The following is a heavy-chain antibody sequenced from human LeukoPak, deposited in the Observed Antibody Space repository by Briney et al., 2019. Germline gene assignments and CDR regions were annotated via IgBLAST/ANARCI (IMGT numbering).Heavy chain of an antibody. J-gene: IGHJ4*02. D-gene: IGHD4-23*01. Sequence: GGSLRLSCAVSGFTVSSNYMSWVRQAPGKGLEWVSVIYSGGSTYYADSVKGRFTISRDNSKNTLYLQMKSLRAEDTAVYYYARDGQDYGGNAVDYWGQGTLVTVSS. V-gene: IGHV3-53*01. CDR3: ARDGQDYGGNAVDY. CDR1: GFTVSSNY. CDR2: IYSGGST.